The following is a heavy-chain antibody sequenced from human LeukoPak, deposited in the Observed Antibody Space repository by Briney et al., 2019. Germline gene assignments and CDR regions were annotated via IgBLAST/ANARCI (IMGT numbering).Heavy chain of an antibody. J-gene: IGHJ4*02. CDR2: FDLEDGET. D-gene: IGHD1-7*01. CDR1: GHTPTELC. Sequence: GASVKVSLMVSGHTPTELCMQCVRQAPGQGLEWLGGFDLEDGETLYAPRLQGRVTMTEDRSRDKAYMEVTSLTDEDTAVYYRAIGGRAKLVSAFEYWGQGTLVAVSS. CDR3: AIGGRAKLVSAFEY. V-gene: IGHV1-24*01.